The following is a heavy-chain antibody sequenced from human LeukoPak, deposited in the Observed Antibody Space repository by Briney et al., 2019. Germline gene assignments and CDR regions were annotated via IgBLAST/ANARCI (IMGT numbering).Heavy chain of an antibody. D-gene: IGHD3-22*01. CDR3: ARDLGYYDSSGYQAYWYFDL. Sequence: SETLSLTCTVSGGSISSYYWSWIRQPPGKGLEWVRYIYYSGSTNYNPSLKSRVTISVDTSKNQFSLKLSSVTTADTAVYYCARDLGYYDSSGYQAYWYFDLWGRGTLVTVSS. CDR1: GGSISSYY. J-gene: IGHJ2*01. CDR2: IYYSGST. V-gene: IGHV4-59*01.